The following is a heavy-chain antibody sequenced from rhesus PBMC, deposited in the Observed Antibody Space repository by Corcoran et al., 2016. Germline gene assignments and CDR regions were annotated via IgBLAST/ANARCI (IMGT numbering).Heavy chain of an antibody. V-gene: IGHV5-20*01. CDR2: IDPSDSDT. CDR1: GYSFTSYW. J-gene: IGHJ6*01. CDR3: AKERNWNYGLDS. D-gene: IGHD1-26*01. Sequence: EVQLVQSGAEVKRPGESLKISCKTSGYSFTSYWISWVRQMPGKGLEWMGAIDPSDSDTRYNPSFQGQVTISADKSISTAYLQWSRLKAADTATYYCAKERNWNYGLDSWGQGVVVTVSS.